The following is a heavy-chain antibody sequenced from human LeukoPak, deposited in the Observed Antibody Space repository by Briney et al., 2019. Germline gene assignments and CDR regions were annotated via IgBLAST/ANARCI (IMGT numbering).Heavy chain of an antibody. CDR1: GYTFTGYY. Sequence: ASVKVSCKASGYTFTGYYMHWVRQAPGQGLEWMGWINPNSGNTGYAQKFQGRVTMTRDTSISTAYMELSSLRSEDTAVYYCARGRRGGSYSNWFDPWGQGTLVTVSS. CDR2: INPNSGNT. J-gene: IGHJ5*02. CDR3: ARGRRGGSYSNWFDP. V-gene: IGHV1-8*02. D-gene: IGHD3-10*01.